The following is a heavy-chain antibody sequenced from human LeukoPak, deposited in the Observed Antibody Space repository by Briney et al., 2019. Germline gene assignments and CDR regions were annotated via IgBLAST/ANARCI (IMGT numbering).Heavy chain of an antibody. Sequence: GGSLRLSCAASGFTFSSYGMHWVRQAPGKGLEWVAVIWYDGSNKYYADSVKGRFTISRDNSKNTLYLQMNSLRAEDTAVYYCARDRVQYSSSLGYWGQGTLVTVSS. J-gene: IGHJ4*02. CDR3: ARDRVQYSSSLGY. CDR2: IWYDGSNK. V-gene: IGHV3-33*01. CDR1: GFTFSSYG. D-gene: IGHD6-6*01.